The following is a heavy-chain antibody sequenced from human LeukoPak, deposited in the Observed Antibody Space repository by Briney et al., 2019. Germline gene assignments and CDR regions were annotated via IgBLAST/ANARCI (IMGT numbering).Heavy chain of an antibody. CDR3: AKDLQWETWSAFDI. CDR1: GFISDDYA. D-gene: IGHD1-26*01. V-gene: IGHV3-9*02. Sequence: GGSLRLSCAASGFISDDYAMNWVRQAPGKGLEWVSGISWNSGNIGYADSVKGRFTISRDKAKNSLYLQMNSLRAEDMALYYCAKDLQWETWSAFDIWGQGTMVTVSS. CDR2: ISWNSGNI. J-gene: IGHJ3*02.